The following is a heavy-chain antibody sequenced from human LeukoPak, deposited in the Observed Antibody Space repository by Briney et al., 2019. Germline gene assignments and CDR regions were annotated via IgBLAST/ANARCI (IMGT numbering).Heavy chain of an antibody. D-gene: IGHD6-6*01. CDR3: AREAYSSSSPDYYYYYYMDV. V-gene: IGHV1-46*03. CDR1: GYTFTGYY. CDR2: INPSGGST. Sequence: ASVKVSCKASGYTFTGYYMHWVRQAPGQGLEWMGIINPSGGSTSYAQKFQGRVTMTRDTSTSTVYMELSSLRSEDTAVYYCAREAYSSSSPDYYYYYYMDVWGKGTTVTVSS. J-gene: IGHJ6*03.